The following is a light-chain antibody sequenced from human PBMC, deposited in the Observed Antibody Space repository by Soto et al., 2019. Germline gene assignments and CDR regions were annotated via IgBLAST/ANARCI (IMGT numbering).Light chain of an antibody. J-gene: IGLJ2*01. V-gene: IGLV2-14*03. CDR2: NVN. CDR3: SSYTSTGPQVL. Sequence: QSALTQPASVSGSPGQSITISCTGTSSDIGGYNYVSWYQRHPGRAPKLIIYNVNDRPPWISDRFSGSKSDNAASLTISRLQTEDEADYLCSSYTSTGPQVLFGGGTKLTVL. CDR1: SSDIGGYNY.